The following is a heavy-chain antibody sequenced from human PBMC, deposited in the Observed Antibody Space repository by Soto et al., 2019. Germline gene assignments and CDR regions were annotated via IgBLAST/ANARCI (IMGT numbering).Heavy chain of an antibody. CDR1: GFAFSNCA. CDR3: TKDVTGDIGADF. J-gene: IGHJ4*02. Sequence: GVSLRLSCAASGFAFSNCAMSWVRQAPGKGLEWVSTIKTSGDTTFYADPVKGRLTTSRDDSKNTLYLQMNSLRAEDTATYYCTKDVTGDIGADFWGQGTPVTVSS. V-gene: IGHV3-23*05. CDR2: IKTSGDTT. D-gene: IGHD2-21*02.